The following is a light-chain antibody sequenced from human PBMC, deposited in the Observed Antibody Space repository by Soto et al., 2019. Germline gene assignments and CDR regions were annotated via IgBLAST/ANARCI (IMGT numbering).Light chain of an antibody. V-gene: IGKV1-27*01. CDR1: QGIRNY. CDR2: AAS. CDR3: QRYTSVPV. J-gene: IGKJ3*01. Sequence: DIQMTQSPTSLSASVGDRVTITCRASQGIRNYVAWYQQIPGKAPKLLIYAASTLQSGVPSRFSGSGSGTSFTHPINGRQPEDVATYYCQRYTSVPVFGPGTKVEI.